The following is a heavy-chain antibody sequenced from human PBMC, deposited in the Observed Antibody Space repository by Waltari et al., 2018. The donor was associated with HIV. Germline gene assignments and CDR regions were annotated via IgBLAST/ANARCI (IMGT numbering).Heavy chain of an antibody. CDR2: INPNSGVT. J-gene: IGHJ4*02. CDR3: AREDIDLWLFDK. Sequence: QVQLVQSGAAVKKPGASVKVSCVTSGYSVSAYYITWVRQAPGQGLEWMGRINPNSGVTRYAQKFQDRVTMTRDTSIRTAYMELSRLTFDDTALYYCAREDIDLWLFDKWGQGTLVTISS. CDR1: GYSVSAYY. D-gene: IGHD5-12*01. V-gene: IGHV1-2*06.